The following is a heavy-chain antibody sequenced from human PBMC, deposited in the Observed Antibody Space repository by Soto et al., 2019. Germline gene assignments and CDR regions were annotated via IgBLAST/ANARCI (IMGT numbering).Heavy chain of an antibody. Sequence: ESGPTLVNPTQTLTLTCTFSGFSLSTSGMCVNWIRQPPGKALEWLALIDWDDNKYYSTSLKTRLTISKDTSKNQVVLTMTNMDPVDTATYYCARIRNTRGSGWYYFDYWGQGTLVTVS. J-gene: IGHJ4*02. CDR2: IDWDDNK. D-gene: IGHD6-19*01. V-gene: IGHV2-70*01. CDR3: ARIRNTRGSGWYYFDY. CDR1: GFSLSTSGMC.